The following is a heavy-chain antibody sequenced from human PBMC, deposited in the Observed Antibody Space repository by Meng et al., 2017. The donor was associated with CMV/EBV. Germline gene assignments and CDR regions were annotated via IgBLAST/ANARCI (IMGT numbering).Heavy chain of an antibody. CDR3: AGSPANYGSGSYSPYDWFDP. CDR1: FTSYD. CDR2: MNPNSGNT. D-gene: IGHD3-10*01. Sequence: FTSYDITWVRRATGQGLEWMGWMNPNSGNTGYAQKFQGGIAMTRSTSISTAYMELSSRRSEDTAVYYCAGSPANYGSGSYSPYDWFDPWGQGTLVTVSS. V-gene: IGHV1-8*01. J-gene: IGHJ5*02.